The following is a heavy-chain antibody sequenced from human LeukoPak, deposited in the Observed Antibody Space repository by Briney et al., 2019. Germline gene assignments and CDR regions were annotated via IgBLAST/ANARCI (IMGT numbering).Heavy chain of an antibody. V-gene: IGHV3-53*01. Sequence: PGGTLRLSCAGSGFIFSRHGMTWVRQAPGKGLEWVSVVDSSDNTYYADSVKGRFTISRDNSKNTLYLQLNSLRAEDTAMYYCARSPWAIFSYYFADWGQGTLLTVSS. CDR1: GFIFSRHG. J-gene: IGHJ4*02. CDR2: VDSSDNT. CDR3: ARSPWAIFSYYFAD. D-gene: IGHD2/OR15-2a*01.